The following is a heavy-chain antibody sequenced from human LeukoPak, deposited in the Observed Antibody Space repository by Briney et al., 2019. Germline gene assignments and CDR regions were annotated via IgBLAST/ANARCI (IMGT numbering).Heavy chain of an antibody. CDR1: GGSFSGYY. V-gene: IGHV4-34*01. Sequence: SETLSLTCAVYGGSFSGYYWSWIRQPPGQGLEWIGEINHSGSTNYNPSLKSRVTISVDTSKNQLSLKLSSVTAADTAVYYCARPGNRRITIFGVAPGWFDPWGQGTLVTVSS. J-gene: IGHJ5*02. CDR2: INHSGST. CDR3: ARPGNRRITIFGVAPGWFDP. D-gene: IGHD3-3*01.